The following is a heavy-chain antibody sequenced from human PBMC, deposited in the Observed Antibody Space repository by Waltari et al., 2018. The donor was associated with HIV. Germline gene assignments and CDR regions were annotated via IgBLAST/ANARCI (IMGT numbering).Heavy chain of an antibody. CDR1: GESITSGTSY. D-gene: IGHD6-6*01. CDR3: ARNTTSSPWFDS. CDR2: IYYIGTT. V-gene: IGHV4-39*07. J-gene: IGHJ5*01. Sequence: QLQLQESGPGLVKPSETLSLTCSVSGESITSGTSYWAWIRQPPGKPLEWIATIYYIGTTYYNPSFKSRVTMSVDTSRNQFSLTLNSVTAADTAVYYCARNTTSSPWFDSWGPGTPVAVSS.